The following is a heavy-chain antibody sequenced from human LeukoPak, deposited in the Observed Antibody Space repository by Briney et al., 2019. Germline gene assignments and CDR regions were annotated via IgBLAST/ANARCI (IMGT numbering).Heavy chain of an antibody. Sequence: SVKVSCKASGGTLSIYAISWVRQAPGQGLAWMGGIISIFGTANYAQKFHGRVTITADKSTSTAYLELSSLKAEDTAVYYCARGDSGEILAAASYYFDYWGQGNLVTVSS. J-gene: IGHJ4*02. CDR3: ARGDSGEILAAASYYFDY. V-gene: IGHV1-69*06. CDR1: GGTLSIYA. CDR2: IISIFGTA. D-gene: IGHD3-10*01.